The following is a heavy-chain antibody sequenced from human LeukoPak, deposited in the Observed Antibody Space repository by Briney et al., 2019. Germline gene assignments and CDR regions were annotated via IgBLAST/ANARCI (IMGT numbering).Heavy chain of an antibody. V-gene: IGHV4-34*01. Sequence: NPSEILSLTCAVYGGSFSGYYWSWIRQPPGKGLEWIGEINHSGSTNYNPSLKSRVTISVNTSKNQFSLKLSSVTAADTAVYYCARGNRVYYDSSFDPWGQGTLVTVSS. CDR2: INHSGST. J-gene: IGHJ5*02. D-gene: IGHD3-22*01. CDR3: ARGNRVYYDSSFDP. CDR1: GGSFSGYY.